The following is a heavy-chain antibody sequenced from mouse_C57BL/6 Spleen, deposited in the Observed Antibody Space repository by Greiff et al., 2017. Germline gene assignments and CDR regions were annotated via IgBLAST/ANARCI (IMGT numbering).Heavy chain of an antibody. CDR1: GYTFTSYW. CDR3: ARVQGGGLEGFFAY. Sequence: VQLQQSGADLVKPGASVKLSCKASGYTFTSYWMPWVQQRPGQGLEWIGYISPSSGSTKYTHKVKDKSTLTVDKSSSTPYMQLSSLTYEDSEVEYCARVQGGGLEGFFAYWGQGTLLTVSA. CDR2: ISPSSGST. J-gene: IGHJ3*01. V-gene: IGHV1-7*01.